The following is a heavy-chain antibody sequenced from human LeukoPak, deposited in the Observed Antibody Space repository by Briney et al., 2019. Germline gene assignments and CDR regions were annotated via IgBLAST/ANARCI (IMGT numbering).Heavy chain of an antibody. J-gene: IGHJ4*02. Sequence: SETLSLTCAVYGGSFSGYYWSWIRQPAGKGLEWIGRIYTSGSTNYNPSLKSRVTISVDTSKNQFSLKLSSVTAADTAVYYCAREKGSNWGYYFDYWGQGTLVTVSS. CDR1: GGSFSGYY. CDR3: AREKGSNWGYYFDY. D-gene: IGHD7-27*01. CDR2: IYTSGST. V-gene: IGHV4-4*07.